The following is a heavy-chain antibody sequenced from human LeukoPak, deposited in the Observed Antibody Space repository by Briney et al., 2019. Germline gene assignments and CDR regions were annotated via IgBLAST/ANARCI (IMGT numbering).Heavy chain of an antibody. CDR3: ARRRDFIDY. CDR2: SSSSGSTI. D-gene: IGHD3/OR15-3a*01. CDR1: GFTLSDYY. Sequence: GGSLRLSCAASGFTLSDYYMSWIRQAPGKGLDWVSYSSSSGSTIYYADFVKGRFAISRDNAKNSLYLQMNSLRAEDTAVYYCARRRDFIDYWGQGTLVTVSS. J-gene: IGHJ4*02. V-gene: IGHV3-11*01.